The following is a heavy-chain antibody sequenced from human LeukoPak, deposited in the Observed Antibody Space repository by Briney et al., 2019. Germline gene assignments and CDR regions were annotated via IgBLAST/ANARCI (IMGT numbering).Heavy chain of an antibody. CDR1: GFTFRSYA. CDR3: AKDFSGYTVTTSPDY. D-gene: IGHD4-17*01. Sequence: GGSLRLSCVASGFTFRSYAMSWVRQAPGKGLEWASAIGGSGGRTNFADSVKGRFTISRDNSKNTLYLQMNSLRAEDTAVYYCAKDFSGYTVTTSPDYWGQGTLVTVSS. J-gene: IGHJ4*02. CDR2: IGGSGGRT. V-gene: IGHV3-23*01.